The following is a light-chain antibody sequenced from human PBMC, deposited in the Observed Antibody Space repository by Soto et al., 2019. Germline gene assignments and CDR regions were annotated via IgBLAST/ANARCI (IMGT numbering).Light chain of an antibody. Sequence: EIVMTQSPATLSVSPGERATLSCRASQSVSSNLAWYQQKPGQAPRLLIYDASSRATGTPARFSGSGFGTDFTLTISSLESEDSAVYYCQQRSYWPPYTFGQGTKVDIK. CDR3: QQRSYWPPYT. V-gene: IGKV3-11*01. CDR2: DAS. J-gene: IGKJ2*01. CDR1: QSVSSN.